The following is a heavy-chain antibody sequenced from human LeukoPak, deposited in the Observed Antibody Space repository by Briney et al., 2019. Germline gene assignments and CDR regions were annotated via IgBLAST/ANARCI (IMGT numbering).Heavy chain of an antibody. J-gene: IGHJ4*02. CDR1: GYTFTGYY. V-gene: IGHV1-2*02. D-gene: IGHD4-17*01. CDR2: INPNSGGT. CDR3: ARDITPDTTVTTND. Sequence: ASVKVSCKASGYTFTGYYMHWVRQAPGQGLEWMGWINPNSGGTNYAQKFQGRVTMTRDTSISTAYMELSRLRSDDTAMYYCARDITPDTTVTTNDWGQGILVTVSS.